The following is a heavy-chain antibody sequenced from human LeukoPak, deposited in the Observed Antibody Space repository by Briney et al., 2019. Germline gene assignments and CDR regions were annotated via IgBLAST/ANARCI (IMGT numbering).Heavy chain of an antibody. Sequence: QAGGSLRLSCVASGFSFSTYEMNWVRQAPGKGLEWVSYISRSASIIYYADSVKGRFTISRDNAKNSLYLQMDSLRAEDTAVYYCASPAGGSYYYNWVQGTLVTVSS. CDR3: ASPAGGSYYYN. V-gene: IGHV3-48*03. D-gene: IGHD1-26*01. J-gene: IGHJ4*02. CDR1: GFSFSTYE. CDR2: ISRSASII.